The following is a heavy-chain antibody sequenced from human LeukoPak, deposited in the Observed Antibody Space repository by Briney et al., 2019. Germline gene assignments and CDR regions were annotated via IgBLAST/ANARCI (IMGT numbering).Heavy chain of an antibody. V-gene: IGHV1-2*06. D-gene: IGHD2-2*01. J-gene: IGHJ4*02. CDR1: GGTFSSYA. CDR2: INPNSGDT. CDR3: ARDYCSSTSCLFDY. Sequence: ASVTVSCKASGGTFSSYAISWVRQAPGQGLEWMGRINPNSGDTNYAQNFQGRVTMTRDTSISTAYMELSRLRSDDTAVYNCARDYCSSTSCLFDYWGQGTLVTVSS.